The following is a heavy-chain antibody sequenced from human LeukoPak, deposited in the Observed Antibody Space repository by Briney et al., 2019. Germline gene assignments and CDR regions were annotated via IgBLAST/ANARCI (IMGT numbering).Heavy chain of an antibody. J-gene: IGHJ4*02. D-gene: IGHD5-12*01. V-gene: IGHV4-59*08. CDR2: IYYSGST. CDR3: ARSIGGYETIFDY. CDR1: GGSVSGYY. Sequence: SETLSLTCTVSGGSVSGYYWSWIRQPPGKGLEWIGYIYYSGSTNYNPSLKSRVTISVDTSKNQFSLKLSSVTAADTAVYYCARSIGGYETIFDYWGQGTLVTVSS.